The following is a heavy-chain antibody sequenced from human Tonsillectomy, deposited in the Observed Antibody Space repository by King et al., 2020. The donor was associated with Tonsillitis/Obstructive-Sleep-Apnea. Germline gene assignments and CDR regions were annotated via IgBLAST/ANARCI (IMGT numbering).Heavy chain of an antibody. CDR2: IYISGST. D-gene: IGHD3-9*01. CDR1: GFTVISNY. J-gene: IGHJ4*02. V-gene: IGHV3-53*01. Sequence: DVQLVESGGGLIPPGGSLRLSCAASGFTVISNYMSWVRQAPGKGLEWVLVIYISGSTYYVDSVKGRFTISRDNSKNTLYLQMNSLRAEDTAVYYCARKYYDILTGYYEGDYFDYWGQGTLVTVSS. CDR3: ARKYYDILTGYYEGDYFDY.